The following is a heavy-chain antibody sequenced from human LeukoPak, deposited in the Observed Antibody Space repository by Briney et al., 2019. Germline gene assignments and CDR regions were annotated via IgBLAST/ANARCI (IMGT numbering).Heavy chain of an antibody. J-gene: IGHJ4*02. CDR3: ARDRPRIVGATTFDY. V-gene: IGHV1-8*01. CDR2: MNPNSGNT. D-gene: IGHD1-26*01. CDR1: GYTFTSYD. Sequence: ASVKVSCKASGYTFTSYDINWVRQATGQGLEWMGWMNPNSGNTGYAQKFQGRVTMTRNTSISTAYMELRSLRSDDTAVYYCARDRPRIVGATTFDYWGQGTLVTVSS.